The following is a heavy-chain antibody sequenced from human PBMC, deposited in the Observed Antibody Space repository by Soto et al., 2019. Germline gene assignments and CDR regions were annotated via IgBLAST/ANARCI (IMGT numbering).Heavy chain of an antibody. J-gene: IGHJ4*02. CDR2: INHSGST. CDR3: ARSLGIAAAGTYPY. V-gene: IGHV4-34*01. D-gene: IGHD6-13*01. CDR1: GGSFSGYY. Sequence: SETLSLTCAVYGGSFSGYYWSWIRQPPGKGLEWIGEINHSGSTNYNPSLKSRVTISVDTSKNQFSLKLSSVTAADTAVYYCARSLGIAAAGTYPYWGQGTLVTVS.